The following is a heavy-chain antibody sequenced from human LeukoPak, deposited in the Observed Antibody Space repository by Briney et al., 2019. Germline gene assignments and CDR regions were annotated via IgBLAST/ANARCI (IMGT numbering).Heavy chain of an antibody. J-gene: IGHJ5*02. V-gene: IGHV4-38-2*02. Sequence: KPSETLSLTCTVSGYSISDGYYWGWIRQPPGKGLEWIASIYHSGNTYYNPSLKSRVTISLDTSKNQFSLKLNSVTAADTAVFYCARGWGFSTSPYNWFAPWGQGTLVTVSS. CDR1: GYSISDGYY. CDR3: ARGWGFSTSPYNWFAP. D-gene: IGHD2-2*01. CDR2: IYHSGNT.